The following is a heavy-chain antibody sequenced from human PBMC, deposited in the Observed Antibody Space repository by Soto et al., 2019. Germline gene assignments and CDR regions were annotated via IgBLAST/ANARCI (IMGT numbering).Heavy chain of an antibody. Sequence: LRLSCAASGFTFSSYSMNWVRQAPGKGLEWVSSISSSSSYIYYADSVKGRFTISRDNAKNSLYLQMNSLRAEDTAVYYCARDRYCSSTSCYNYYYGMDVWGQGTTVTVSS. J-gene: IGHJ6*02. CDR1: GFTFSSYS. CDR3: ARDRYCSSTSCYNYYYGMDV. D-gene: IGHD2-2*01. CDR2: ISSSSSYI. V-gene: IGHV3-21*01.